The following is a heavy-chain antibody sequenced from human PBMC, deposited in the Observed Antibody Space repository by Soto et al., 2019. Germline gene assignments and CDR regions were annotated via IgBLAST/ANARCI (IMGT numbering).Heavy chain of an antibody. CDR3: ARKVSGSTGRPDLWYFDL. J-gene: IGHJ2*01. CDR1: GFTFSGNA. CDR2: ISGGGDAR. V-gene: IGHV3-23*01. Sequence: EVQLLDSGGGLVQPGGSLRLSCAASGFTFSGNALTWVRQAPGKGLEWVSAISGGGDARFYADSVKGRFTISRDNSKNTLYLQMNTLRAEDTAVYYCARKVSGSTGRPDLWYFDLWGRGTLVTVSS. D-gene: IGHD3-10*01.